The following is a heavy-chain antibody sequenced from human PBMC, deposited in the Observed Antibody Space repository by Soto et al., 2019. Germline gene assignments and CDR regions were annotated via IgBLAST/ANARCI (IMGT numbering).Heavy chain of an antibody. CDR3: ARDIVLGPAAERGYDALDL. D-gene: IGHD2-2*01. Sequence: VQLVQSGAEVKKPGSSVKVSCKASGGTFSSYAISWVRQAPGQELEWMGGIIPSFGTANYAQKVQGRVTITADESKSPAFMELSSLRYEDTAVYFFARDIVLGPAAERGYDALDLWGQGTMVTVSS. CDR2: IIPSFGTA. J-gene: IGHJ3*01. V-gene: IGHV1-69*12. CDR1: GGTFSSYA.